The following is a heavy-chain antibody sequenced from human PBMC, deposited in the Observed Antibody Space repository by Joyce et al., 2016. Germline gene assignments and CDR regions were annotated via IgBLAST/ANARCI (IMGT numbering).Heavy chain of an antibody. CDR2: INPKNADT. CDR3: AREILDYDLLTGFPY. D-gene: IGHD3-9*01. J-gene: IGHJ4*02. CDR1: GYTFSAYY. V-gene: IGHV1-2*02. Sequence: QVQMVQSGAEVKRPGASVKVSCKASGYTFSAYYIHWVRQAPGQGLEWIGWINPKNADTCSSEKLQARVTLTRDPSISTAYMELSGLRSDDTAVYYCAREILDYDLLTGFPYWGQGTLVTVS.